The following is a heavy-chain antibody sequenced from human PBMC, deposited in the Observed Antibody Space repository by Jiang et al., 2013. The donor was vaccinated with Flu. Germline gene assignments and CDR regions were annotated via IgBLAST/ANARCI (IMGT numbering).Heavy chain of an antibody. D-gene: IGHD1-26*01. CDR2: IYYSGST. CDR1: GGSISSGGYY. V-gene: IGHV4-30-2*03. J-gene: IGHJ4*02. CDR3: ASLHPGGVGAMP. Sequence: KPSQTLSLTCTVSGGSISSGGYYWSWIRQHPGRGLEWIGSIYYSGSTYYNPSLKSRVTISVDTSKNQFSLKLSSVTAADTAVYYCASLHPGGVGAMPWGQGTLVTVSS.